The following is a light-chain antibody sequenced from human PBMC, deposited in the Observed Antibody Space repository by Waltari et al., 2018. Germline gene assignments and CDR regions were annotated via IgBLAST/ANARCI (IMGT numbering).Light chain of an antibody. CDR3: SSCAGSAASVV. J-gene: IGLJ2*01. V-gene: IGLV2-23*01. Sequence: PQHPRKAPKCRMDEGTKRPSGGSKRFSGSKSGTTASLTISGLQGEDEADYYCSSCAGSAASVVFGGGTKLTVL. CDR2: EGT.